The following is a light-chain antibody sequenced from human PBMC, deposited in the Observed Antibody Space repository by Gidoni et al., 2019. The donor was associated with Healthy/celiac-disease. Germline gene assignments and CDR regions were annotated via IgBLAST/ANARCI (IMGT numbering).Light chain of an antibody. CDR2: AAS. CDR3: QQSYSTLALT. Sequence: DIQMTRSPSALSASVGDRVTITCRASQSISSYLNWYQQKPGKAPKLLIYAASSLQSGVPSRFSGSGSGTDFTLTISSLQPDDFATYYCQQSYSTLALTFXGXTKVEIK. J-gene: IGKJ4*01. CDR1: QSISSY. V-gene: IGKV1-39*01.